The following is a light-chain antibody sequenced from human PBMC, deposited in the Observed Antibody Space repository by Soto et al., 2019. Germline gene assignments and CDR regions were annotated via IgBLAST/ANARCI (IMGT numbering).Light chain of an antibody. Sequence: VMTQAPATLSVSPVWRATLSCRGSQTINNNVAWYQQKPGQAPRLLIYAASNRASGIPARFSGGGSGTDFTLTISSLEPEDLAVYYCQQRSNWPPITVGQGTRLEI. CDR3: QQRSNWPPIT. CDR1: QTINNN. J-gene: IGKJ5*01. V-gene: IGKV3-11*01. CDR2: AAS.